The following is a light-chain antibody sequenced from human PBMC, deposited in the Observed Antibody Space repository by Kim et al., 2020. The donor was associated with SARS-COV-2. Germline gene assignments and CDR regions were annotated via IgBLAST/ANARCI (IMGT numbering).Light chain of an antibody. CDR2: GAS. CDR1: QTVSNN. CDR3: HQYNDWPPGDT. Sequence: SPGERATRSCRASQTVSNNLAWYQFKPGQPPRLLIYGASTRATGVPARFSGAGSGTDFTLTVSSLQSEDFAIYYCHQYNDWPPGDTFGQGTKLEI. J-gene: IGKJ2*01. V-gene: IGKV3-15*01.